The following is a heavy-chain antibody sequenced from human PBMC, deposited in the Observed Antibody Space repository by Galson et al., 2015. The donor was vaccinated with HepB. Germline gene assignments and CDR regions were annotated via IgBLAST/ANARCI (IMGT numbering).Heavy chain of an antibody. CDR3: ARELGDCSGGSCYSTGRDYMDV. D-gene: IGHD2-15*01. CDR2: INPNSGGT. V-gene: IGHV1-2*02. J-gene: IGHJ6*03. CDR1: GYAFTGYY. Sequence: SVKVSCKASGYAFTGYYMHWVRQAPGQGLEWMGWINPNSGGTNYAQKFQGRVTLTRDTSIGTAYMEVTRLRSDDTAVYYCARELGDCSGGSCYSTGRDYMDVWGKGTTVTVSS.